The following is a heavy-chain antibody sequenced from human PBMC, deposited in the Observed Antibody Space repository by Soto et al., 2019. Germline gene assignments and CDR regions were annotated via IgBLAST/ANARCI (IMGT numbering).Heavy chain of an antibody. CDR2: IYVTGAV. V-gene: IGHV4-31*03. CDR3: ARLGGSYYQLDY. Sequence: KASETLSLTCSVAGAALNSGNYYWNWIRQVPGKGLEWIGHIYVTGAVDYNPSLRDRITISQDTSERQFSLNLRLVTAADTAMYYCARLGGSYYQLDYWGQGTLVTGSS. D-gene: IGHD1-26*01. CDR1: GAALNSGNYY. J-gene: IGHJ4*02.